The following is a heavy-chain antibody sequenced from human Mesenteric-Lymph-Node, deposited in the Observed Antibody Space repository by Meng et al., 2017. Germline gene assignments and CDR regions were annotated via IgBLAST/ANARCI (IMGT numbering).Heavy chain of an antibody. J-gene: IGHJ4*02. V-gene: IGHV1-2*06. CDR1: GYTFTGYY. D-gene: IGHD5-24*01. Sequence: QAQLVQSGAEEKKPGASAKVSCKSSGYTFTGYYMHWVRQAPGQGLGWMGRINPNSGGTNYAQKFQGRVTMTRDTSISTAYMELSRLRSDDTAVYYCAREGYNYENDYWGQGTLVTVSS. CDR3: AREGYNYENDY. CDR2: INPNSGGT.